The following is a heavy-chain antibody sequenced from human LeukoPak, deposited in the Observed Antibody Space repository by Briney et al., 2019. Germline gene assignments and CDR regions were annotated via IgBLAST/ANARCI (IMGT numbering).Heavy chain of an antibody. D-gene: IGHD5-12*01. J-gene: IGHJ6*03. CDR2: ISGSGAST. CDR1: GFTFSSYA. CDR3: AKSGYGYYYYMDV. Sequence: GGSLRLSCAASGFTFSSYAMSWVRQAPGKGLEWVSAISGSGASTYYADSVKGQFTISRDNSKNTLYLQMNSLRAEDTAVYYCAKSGYGYYYYMDVWGKGTTVTVSS. V-gene: IGHV3-23*01.